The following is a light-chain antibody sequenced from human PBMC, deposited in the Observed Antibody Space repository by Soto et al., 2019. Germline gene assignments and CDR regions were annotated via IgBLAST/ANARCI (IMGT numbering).Light chain of an antibody. Sequence: QSVLTQPASVSGSPGQSITISCTGTSSDVGGYNYVSWYQQHPGKAPKLMIYDVSNRPSGVSVRFSGSKSGNTASLTISGLQAEDEADYYCSSYTSSSTLYVFGTGTKVTV. J-gene: IGLJ1*01. CDR3: SSYTSSSTLYV. CDR1: SSDVGGYNY. V-gene: IGLV2-14*01. CDR2: DVS.